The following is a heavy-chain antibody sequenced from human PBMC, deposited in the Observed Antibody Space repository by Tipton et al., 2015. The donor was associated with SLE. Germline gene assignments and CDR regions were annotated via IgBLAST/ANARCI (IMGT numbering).Heavy chain of an antibody. CDR2: IYYSGST. Sequence: LRLSCTVSGGSISSYYWSWIRQPPGKGLEWIGYIYYSGSTNYNPSLKSRVTISVDTSKNQFSLKLSSVTAADTAVYYCARDRDLYCSGGSCYSLSFDLWGRGTLVTVSS. CDR1: GGSISSYY. V-gene: IGHV4-59*01. D-gene: IGHD2-15*01. CDR3: ARDRDLYCSGGSCYSLSFDL. J-gene: IGHJ2*01.